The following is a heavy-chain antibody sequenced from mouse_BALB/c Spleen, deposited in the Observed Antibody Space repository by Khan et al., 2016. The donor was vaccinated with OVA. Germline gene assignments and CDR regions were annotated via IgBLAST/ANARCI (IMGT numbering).Heavy chain of an antibody. D-gene: IGHD1-1*01. V-gene: IGHV1-7*01. CDR2: INPSTGYT. Sequence: QVQLKESGAELAKPGASVKMSCKASGYTFTSYWMHWVKQRPGQGLEWIGYINPSTGYTEYNQKFKDKATLTAEKSSSTAYMQLSSRTSEDSAVYYCASTTVVGWFAYWGQGTLVTVSA. J-gene: IGHJ3*01. CDR3: ASTTVVGWFAY. CDR1: GYTFTSYW.